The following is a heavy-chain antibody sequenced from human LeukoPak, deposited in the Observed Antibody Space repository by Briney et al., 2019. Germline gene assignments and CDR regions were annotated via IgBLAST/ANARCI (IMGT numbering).Heavy chain of an antibody. CDR3: ARERITMIPAYFDP. D-gene: IGHD3-22*01. V-gene: IGHV4-39*07. J-gene: IGHJ5*02. CDR1: GGSITTSSYY. Sequence: NPSETLSLTCTVSGGSITTSSYYWGWIRQPPGKRLEWIGSIYYSGSTYYNPSLKSRVTISVDTSKNQFSLKLSTVTAADTAVYYCARERITMIPAYFDPCGQGTLVTVSS. CDR2: IYYSGST.